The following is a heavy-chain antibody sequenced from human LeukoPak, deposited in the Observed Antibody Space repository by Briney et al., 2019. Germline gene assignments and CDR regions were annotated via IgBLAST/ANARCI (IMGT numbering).Heavy chain of an antibody. D-gene: IGHD1-26*01. V-gene: IGHV3-33*08. Sequence: GGSLRLSCAASGFTFSTYGMHWVRQAPGKGLEWVAVIWYGGSNKYYADSVNGRFTISRDNSKNTLYLQMNSLRAEDTAVYYCARDRPLVGATLRELFGDDAFDIWGQGTMVTVSS. J-gene: IGHJ3*02. CDR1: GFTFSTYG. CDR3: ARDRPLVGATLRELFGDDAFDI. CDR2: IWYGGSNK.